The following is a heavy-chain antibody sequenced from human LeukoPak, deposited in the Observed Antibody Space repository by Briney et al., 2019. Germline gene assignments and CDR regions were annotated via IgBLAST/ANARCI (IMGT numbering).Heavy chain of an antibody. CDR2: ISSSSSYI. J-gene: IGHJ4*02. V-gene: IGHV3-21*01. Sequence: GGSLRLSCAASGFTFSSYSMNWVRQAPGKGLEWVSSISSSSSYIYYADSVKGRFTISRDNAKNSLYLQMNSLRAEDTAVYYCARAGYYYDSSGYYYPYWGQGTLVTVSS. CDR1: GFTFSSYS. D-gene: IGHD3-22*01. CDR3: ARAGYYYDSSGYYYPY.